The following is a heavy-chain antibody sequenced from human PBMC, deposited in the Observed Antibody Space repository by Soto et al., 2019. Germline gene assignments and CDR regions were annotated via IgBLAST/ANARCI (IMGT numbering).Heavy chain of an antibody. CDR2: INPNSGGT. CDR3: ARDSQGDYYYYYMDV. Sequence: ASVKVSCKASGYTFTGYYMHWVRQAPGQGLEWMGWINPNSGGTNYAQKFQGWVTMTRDTSISTAYMELSSLRSEDTAVYYCARDSQGDYYYYYMDVWGKGTTVTVSS. J-gene: IGHJ6*03. CDR1: GYTFTGYY. V-gene: IGHV1-2*04.